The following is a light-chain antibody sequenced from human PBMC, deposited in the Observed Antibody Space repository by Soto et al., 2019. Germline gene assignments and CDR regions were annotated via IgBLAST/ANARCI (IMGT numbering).Light chain of an antibody. J-gene: IGKJ3*01. Sequence: IQLTQSPSSLSASVGDRVTITCRASQGISSYLAWYQQKPGKAPKLLIYAASTLQSGVPSRFSGSGSGTDFTLTNSSLQPEDFATYYCQQLNSYPPTFGPGTKVDIK. CDR1: QGISSY. CDR3: QQLNSYPPT. CDR2: AAS. V-gene: IGKV1-9*01.